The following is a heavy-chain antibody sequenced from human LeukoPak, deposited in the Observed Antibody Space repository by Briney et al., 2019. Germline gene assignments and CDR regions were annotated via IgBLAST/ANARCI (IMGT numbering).Heavy chain of an antibody. J-gene: IGHJ6*04. D-gene: IGHD3-9*01. CDR1: GGTFSSYA. Sequence: SVKVSCKAPGGTFSSYAISWVRQAPGQGLEWMGGIIPIFGTANYAQKFQGRVTITADESTSTAYMELSSLRSEDTAVYYCARAIRYFDWLLPFGMDVWGKGTTVTVSS. V-gene: IGHV1-69*13. CDR3: ARAIRYFDWLLPFGMDV. CDR2: IIPIFGTA.